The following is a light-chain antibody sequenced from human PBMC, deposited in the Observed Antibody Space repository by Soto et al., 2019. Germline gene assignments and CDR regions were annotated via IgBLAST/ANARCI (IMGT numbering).Light chain of an antibody. CDR2: EVS. Sequence: QSLLTQPASVSGSPGQSITISCTGYIHYDFVSWYQQHPGTAPKLVIYEVSNRPSGTSDRFSGSKSGHTASLTISGLQTEDGAVYYCGSYTSSSNYVFGTGTKVTVL. CDR3: GSYTSSSNYV. CDR1: IHYDF. J-gene: IGLJ1*01. V-gene: IGLV2-14*01.